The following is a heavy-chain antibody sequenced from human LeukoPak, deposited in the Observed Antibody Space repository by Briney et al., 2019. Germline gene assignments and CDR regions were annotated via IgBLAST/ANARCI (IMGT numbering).Heavy chain of an antibody. CDR3: ARGKADSGSWDI. CDR2: ISSNGGST. Sequence: PGGSLRLSCAASGFTFSSYAMHWVRQAPGKGLEYVSAISSNGGSTYYANSVKGRFTISRDNSKNTLYLQMGSLRAEDMAVYYCARGKADSGSWDIWGQGTMVTVSS. CDR1: GFTFSSYA. V-gene: IGHV3-64*01. J-gene: IGHJ3*02. D-gene: IGHD6-13*01.